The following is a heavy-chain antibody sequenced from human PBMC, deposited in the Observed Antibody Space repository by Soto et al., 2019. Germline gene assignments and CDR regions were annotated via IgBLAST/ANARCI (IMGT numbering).Heavy chain of an antibody. Sequence: SETLSLTCAVSGYSLSSGSYWGWIRQPPGKGPEWIASIYHGGTTFYNPSLKSRVTLSVDTSKNHYSLKLRSVTAADTAVYYCARVHVMVVAGSTFDYWGPGSLVTVSS. CDR1: GYSLSSGSY. J-gene: IGHJ4*01. V-gene: IGHV4-38-2*01. CDR3: ARVHVMVVAGSTFDY. CDR2: IYHGGTT. D-gene: IGHD6-19*01.